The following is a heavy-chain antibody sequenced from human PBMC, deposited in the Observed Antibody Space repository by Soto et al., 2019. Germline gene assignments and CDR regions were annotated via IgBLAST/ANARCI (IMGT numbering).Heavy chain of an antibody. CDR1: GFSFSNYW. J-gene: IGHJ3*01. V-gene: IGHV3-74*01. CDR3: ARDEMSLDAFDV. CDR2: INRDGSSI. Sequence: EVQLVESGGGLVQPGGSLRLSCAASGFSFSNYWMHWVRQPPGKGLMWVSRINRDGSSIDYADSVKGRFTISRDNAKNTLYLQMSTLRAEDTAVYYCARDEMSLDAFDVWGQGTMVTVS.